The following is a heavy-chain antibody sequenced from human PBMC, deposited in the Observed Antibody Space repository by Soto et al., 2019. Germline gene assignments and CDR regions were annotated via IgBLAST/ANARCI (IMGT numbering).Heavy chain of an antibody. J-gene: IGHJ3*02. Sequence: SETLSLTCTVSGGSICSSSYYWGWIRQPPGKGLEWIGSIYYSGNTYYNPSLKSRVTISVDTSKNQFSLKLISVTAADTAVYYCARNVVVPAPAAFDIWGQGTMVTVSS. CDR3: ARNVVVPAPAAFDI. D-gene: IGHD2-2*01. CDR1: GGSICSSSYY. V-gene: IGHV4-39*01. CDR2: IYYSGNT.